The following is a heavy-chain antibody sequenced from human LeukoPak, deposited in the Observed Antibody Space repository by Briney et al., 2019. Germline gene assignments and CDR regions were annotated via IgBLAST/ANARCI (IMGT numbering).Heavy chain of an antibody. J-gene: IGHJ4*02. CDR2: ISGSGGST. D-gene: IGHD6-19*01. CDR1: GFTFSSYA. CDR3: AKDYVAVADTPNLFDY. Sequence: PGGSLRLSCAASGFTFSSYAMSWVRQAPGKGLEWVSAISGSGGSTYYADSVKGRFTISRDNSKNTLYLQMNSLRAEDMAVYYCAKDYVAVADTPNLFDYWGQGTLVTVSS. V-gene: IGHV3-23*01.